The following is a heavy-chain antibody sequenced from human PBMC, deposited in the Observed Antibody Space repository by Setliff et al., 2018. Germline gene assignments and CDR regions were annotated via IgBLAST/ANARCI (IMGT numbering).Heavy chain of an antibody. CDR2: ISGSGGST. Sequence: PGGSLRLSCAASGFIFSGYWMHWVRQAPGKGLEWVSAISGSGGSTYYADSVQDRFTISRHDSESTTYLQMNGLKTEDTAVYYCVRHMTYYDFWRGYYSTSDAFHVWGQGTMVTVSS. J-gene: IGHJ3*01. V-gene: IGHV3-23*01. CDR1: GFIFSGYW. CDR3: VRHMTYYDFWRGYYSTSDAFHV. D-gene: IGHD3-3*01.